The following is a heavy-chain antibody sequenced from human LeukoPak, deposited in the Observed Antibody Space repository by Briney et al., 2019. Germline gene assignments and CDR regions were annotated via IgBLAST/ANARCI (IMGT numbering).Heavy chain of an antibody. CDR2: IYYSGST. CDR3: ARGNYDSSGYYLRRVSSFDY. V-gene: IGHV4-59*01. D-gene: IGHD3-22*01. CDR1: GGSTSSYY. Sequence: KPSETLSLTCTVSGGSTSSYYWSWIRQPPGKGLEWIGYIYYSGSTNYNPSLKSRVTISVDTSKNQFSLKLSSVTAADTAVYYCARGNYDSSGYYLRRVSSFDYWGQGTLVTVSS. J-gene: IGHJ4*02.